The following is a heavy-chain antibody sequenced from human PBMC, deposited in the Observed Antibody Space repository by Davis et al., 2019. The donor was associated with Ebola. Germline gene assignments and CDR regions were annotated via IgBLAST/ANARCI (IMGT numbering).Heavy chain of an antibody. J-gene: IGHJ5*02. D-gene: IGHD5-18*01. CDR3: ARGRHSYGYAWWFDP. CDR2: INHRGST. Sequence: SETLSLTCPVPGASTSSYYWTRIRHSPGKGKGLAWIGEINHRGSTNYNPSLKSRVTISVDTSKNQFSLKLTSVTAADAAVYYCARGRHSYGYAWWFDPWSQGTLVTVSS. CDR1: GASTSSYY. V-gene: IGHV4-34*01.